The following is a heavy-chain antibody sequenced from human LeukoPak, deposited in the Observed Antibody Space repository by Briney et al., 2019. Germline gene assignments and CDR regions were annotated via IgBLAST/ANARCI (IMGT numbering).Heavy chain of an antibody. D-gene: IGHD3-10*01. V-gene: IGHV4-61*02. CDR1: GGSISSGSYY. CDR3: ARQRVSYFDY. J-gene: IGHJ4*02. Sequence: SQTLSLTCTVSGGSISSGSYYWSWIRQPAGKGLEWIGRIYTSGSTNYNPSLKRRVTISVDTSKNQFSLKLSSVTAADTAVYYCARQRVSYFDYWGQGTLVTVSS. CDR2: IYTSGST.